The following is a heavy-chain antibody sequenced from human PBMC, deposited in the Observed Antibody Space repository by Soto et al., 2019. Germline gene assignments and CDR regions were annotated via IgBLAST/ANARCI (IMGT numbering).Heavy chain of an antibody. CDR3: ARDPSEGRVGNRFES. J-gene: IGHJ5*01. CDR1: GFTFSRYG. D-gene: IGHD2-2*01. CDR2: ISMTTSYI. V-gene: IGHV3-21*01. Sequence: EVQLVESGGGLVKPGGSLRLSCAASGFTFSRYGMSWVRQAPGKGLEWVASISMTTSYIYYADSVKGRFSISRDNAKKILYLEMYALRTEDTAVYYCARDPSEGRVGNRFESWGRGTLVTVSS.